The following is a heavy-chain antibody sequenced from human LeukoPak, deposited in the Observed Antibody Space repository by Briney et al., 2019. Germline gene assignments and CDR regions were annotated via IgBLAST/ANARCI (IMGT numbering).Heavy chain of an antibody. V-gene: IGHV5-51*01. CDR2: IYPGDSDT. CDR1: GHAFTDYW. D-gene: IGHD3-10*01. J-gene: IGHJ4*02. Sequence: PGESLKISCKASGHAFTDYWIGWVRQMPGKGLEWMGIIYPGDSDTRYSPSFQGQVTISADKSISTAYLQWSSLKASDTAMYYCARSQRSYYGSGSYYHDFDYWGQGTLVTVSS. CDR3: ARSQRSYYGSGSYYHDFDY.